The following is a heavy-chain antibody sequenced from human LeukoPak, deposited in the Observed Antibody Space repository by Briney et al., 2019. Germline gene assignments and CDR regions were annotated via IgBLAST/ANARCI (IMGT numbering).Heavy chain of an antibody. CDR1: GFTVSDNY. D-gene: IGHD3-9*01. CDR2: IYGGST. CDR3: AKDPYDKEVYYFDY. V-gene: IGHV3-53*01. J-gene: IGHJ4*02. Sequence: PGGSLRLSCAASGFTVSDNYMTWVRQAPGKGLEWVSIIYGGSTYYADSVKGRFTISRDNSKNTLYLQMNSLRAEDTAVYYCAKDPYDKEVYYFDYWGQGTLVTVSS.